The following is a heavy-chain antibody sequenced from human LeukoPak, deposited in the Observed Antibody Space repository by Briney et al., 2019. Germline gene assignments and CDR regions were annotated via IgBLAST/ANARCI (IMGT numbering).Heavy chain of an antibody. CDR2: ISSSSSTI. V-gene: IGHV3-48*01. Sequence: GGPLRLSCAASGFTFSSYSMNWVRQAPGKGLEWVSYISSSSSTIYYADSVKGRFTISRDNAKNSLYLQMNSLRAEDTAVYYCARGPYPDYYGSGSLDAFDIWGQGTMVTVSS. D-gene: IGHD3-10*01. CDR1: GFTFSSYS. CDR3: ARGPYPDYYGSGSLDAFDI. J-gene: IGHJ3*02.